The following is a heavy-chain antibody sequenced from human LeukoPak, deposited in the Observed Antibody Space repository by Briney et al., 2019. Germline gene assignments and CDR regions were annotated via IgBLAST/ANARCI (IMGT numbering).Heavy chain of an antibody. V-gene: IGHV3-30-3*01. D-gene: IGHD2-2*01. CDR2: ISYDGSNK. CDR3: AKDIVVVPAAMVLDY. CDR1: GFTFSSYA. Sequence: PGGSLRLSCAVSGFTFSSYAMHWVRQAPGKGLEWVAVISYDGSNKYYADSVKGRFTISRDNSKNTLYLQMNSLRAEDTAVYYCAKDIVVVPAAMVLDYWGQGTLSPSPQ. J-gene: IGHJ4*02.